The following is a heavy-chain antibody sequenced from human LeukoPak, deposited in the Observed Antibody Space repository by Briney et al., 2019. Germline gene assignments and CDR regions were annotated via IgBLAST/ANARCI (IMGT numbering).Heavy chain of an antibody. Sequence: SETLSLTCSVSGGSISSTSYYWGWIRQPPGKGLEWIGSIYYSGSTYYSPSLKSRVTISVDTSKNQFSLKLSSVTAADTAVYYCARGITIFGVETGYYYYGMDVWGQGTTVTVSS. V-gene: IGHV4-39*01. CDR3: ARGITIFGVETGYYYYGMDV. CDR2: IYYSGST. D-gene: IGHD3-3*01. J-gene: IGHJ6*02. CDR1: GGSISSTSYY.